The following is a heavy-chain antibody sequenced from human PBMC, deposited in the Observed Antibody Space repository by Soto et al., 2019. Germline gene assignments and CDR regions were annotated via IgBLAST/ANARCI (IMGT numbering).Heavy chain of an antibody. Sequence: PGGSLRLSCAASGFTFSSYAMSWVRQAPGKXLEWVSAISGSGGSTYYADSVKGRFTISRDNSKNTLYLQMNSLRAEDTAVYYCAKYRPGDYYDSSGYYPNFDYWGQGTLVTVSS. D-gene: IGHD3-22*01. V-gene: IGHV3-23*01. CDR3: AKYRPGDYYDSSGYYPNFDY. CDR2: ISGSGGST. CDR1: GFTFSSYA. J-gene: IGHJ4*02.